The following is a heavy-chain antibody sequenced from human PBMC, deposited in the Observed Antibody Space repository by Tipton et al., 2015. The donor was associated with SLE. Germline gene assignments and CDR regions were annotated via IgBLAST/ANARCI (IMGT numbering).Heavy chain of an antibody. V-gene: IGHV4-34*01. CDR3: ARGVGLETSNDGDYVSFDY. CDR1: GGSFSGYY. D-gene: IGHD4-17*01. CDR2: INHSGIT. J-gene: IGHJ4*02. Sequence: TLSLTCAVYGGSFSGYYWSWIRQPPGKGLEWIGEINHSGITNYNPSLKSRVTLSVDPSKNTFSLKLSSVTAADTAVYYCARGVGLETSNDGDYVSFDYWGQGTLVTASS.